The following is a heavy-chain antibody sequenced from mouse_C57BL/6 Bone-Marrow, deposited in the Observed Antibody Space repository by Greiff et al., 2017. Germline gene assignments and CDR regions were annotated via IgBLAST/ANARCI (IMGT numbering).Heavy chain of an antibody. CDR1: GYTFTSYW. J-gene: IGHJ4*01. Sequence: VQLQQPGAELVMPGASVKLSCKASGYTFTSYWLHWVKQRPGQGLEWIGEIDPSDSYTNYNQKFKGKSTLTVDKSSSTAYRQLSSLTSEDSAVYYCARGGYYAMDYWGQGTSVTVSS. V-gene: IGHV1-69*01. CDR2: IDPSDSYT. CDR3: ARGGYYAMDY.